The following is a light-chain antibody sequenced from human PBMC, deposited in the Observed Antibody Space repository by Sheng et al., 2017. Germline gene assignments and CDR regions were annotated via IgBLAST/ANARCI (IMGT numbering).Light chain of an antibody. CDR3: CSYAGNNRRV. Sequence: QSALTQPASVSGSPGQSISISCTGTISDVGSYNLVSWYQQLPDKAPKLIIYAGSERPSGVSNRFSGSKSGTTASLTISGLQAEDEADYYCCSYAGNNRRVFGTGTKVTV. J-gene: IGLJ1*01. V-gene: IGLV2-23*01. CDR2: AGS. CDR1: ISDVGSYNL.